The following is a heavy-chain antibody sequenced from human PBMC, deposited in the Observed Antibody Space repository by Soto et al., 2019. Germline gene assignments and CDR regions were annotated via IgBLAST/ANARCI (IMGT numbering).Heavy chain of an antibody. CDR3: AKDRGYSSSWYFDY. D-gene: IGHD6-13*01. CDR2: ISYDGSNK. CDR1: GFTFSSYG. Sequence: QVQLVESGGGVVQPGRSLRLSCAASGFTFSSYGMHWVRQAPGKGLEWVAVISYDGSNKYYADSVKGRFTISRDNSKNTLYLQMNSLRAEDTAVYYCAKDRGYSSSWYFDYWGQGTLVTVSS. V-gene: IGHV3-30*18. J-gene: IGHJ4*02.